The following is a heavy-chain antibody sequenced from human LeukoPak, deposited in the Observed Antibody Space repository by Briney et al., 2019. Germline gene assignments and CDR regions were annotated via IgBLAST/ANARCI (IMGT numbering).Heavy chain of an antibody. J-gene: IGHJ4*02. CDR2: ISYDGSNK. V-gene: IGHV3-30*03. CDR1: GFTFSSYG. CDR3: ARKNGLDY. D-gene: IGHD2-8*01. Sequence: GGSLRLSCAASGFTFSSYGMHWVRQAPGKGLEWVAVISYDGSNKYYADSVKGRFTISRDNAKNSLYLQMNSLRAEDTAVYYCARKNGLDYWGQGTLVTVSS.